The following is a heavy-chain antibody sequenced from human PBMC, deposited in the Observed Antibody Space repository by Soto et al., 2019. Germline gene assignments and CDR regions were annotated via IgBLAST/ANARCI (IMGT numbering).Heavy chain of an antibody. CDR1: GGTLSSYA. V-gene: IGHV1-69*13. CDR2: IIPIFGTA. Sequence: SVKVSCKASGGTLSSYAISWVRQAPGQGLEWMGGIIPIFGTANYAQKFQGRVTITADESTSTAYMELSSLRSEDTAVYYCARERVYATIYYYCYGMDVWGQGTTVTVSS. J-gene: IGHJ6*02. CDR3: ARERVYATIYYYCYGMDV. D-gene: IGHD2-2*01.